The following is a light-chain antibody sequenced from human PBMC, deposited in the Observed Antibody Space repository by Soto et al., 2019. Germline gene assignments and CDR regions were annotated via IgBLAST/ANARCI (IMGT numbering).Light chain of an antibody. CDR2: DVS. V-gene: IGLV2-8*01. CDR1: SSDVGGSDY. CDR3: ISHVGHSNV. Sequence: QSALTQPPSASGSPGQSVTISCTGTSSDVGGSDYVSWYQHHPGKAPKLMIYDVSKRPSGVPDRFSGSNSGNMASLTVSGLQAEDEADYSSISHVGHSNVFGTGTKLTVL. J-gene: IGLJ1*01.